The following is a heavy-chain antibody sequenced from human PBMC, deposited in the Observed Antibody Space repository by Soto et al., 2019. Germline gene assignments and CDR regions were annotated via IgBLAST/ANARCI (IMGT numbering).Heavy chain of an antibody. V-gene: IGHV3-23*01. CDR3: AKPPTVVITALCDY. D-gene: IGHD3-22*01. Sequence: EVQLLESGGGLVQPGGSLRLSCAASGFTFSSYAMSWVRQAPGKGLEWVSAISGSGGSTYYADSVKGRFTISRDNSKNTLDLQMNSLRAEDTAVYYCAKPPTVVITALCDYWGQGTLVTVSS. J-gene: IGHJ4*02. CDR1: GFTFSSYA. CDR2: ISGSGGST.